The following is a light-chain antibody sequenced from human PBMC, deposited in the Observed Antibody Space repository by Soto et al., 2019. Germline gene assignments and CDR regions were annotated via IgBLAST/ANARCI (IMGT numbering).Light chain of an antibody. J-gene: IGKJ4*01. CDR2: GAS. CDR1: QSVRSSH. Sequence: EIVLTRSPGTLSLSPGERATLSCRASQSVRSSHLAWYQQKPGQAPRLLIYGASSRATGIPDRFSGSGSGTDFTLTISRLEPEDFAVYHCQQYSSSPLTFGGGTKVEI. V-gene: IGKV3-20*01. CDR3: QQYSSSPLT.